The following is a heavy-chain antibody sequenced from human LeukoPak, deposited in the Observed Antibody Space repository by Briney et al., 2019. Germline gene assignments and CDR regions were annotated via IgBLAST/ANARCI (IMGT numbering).Heavy chain of an antibody. Sequence: SETLSLTCTVSGGSISSYCWSWIRQPPGKGLEWIGYIYYSGSTNYNPSLKSRVTISVDTSKNQFSLKLSSVTAADTAVYYCARDARYCSGGSCSRTGPFQHWGQGTLVTVSS. V-gene: IGHV4-59*01. CDR3: ARDARYCSGGSCSRTGPFQH. J-gene: IGHJ1*01. D-gene: IGHD2-15*01. CDR2: IYYSGST. CDR1: GGSISSYC.